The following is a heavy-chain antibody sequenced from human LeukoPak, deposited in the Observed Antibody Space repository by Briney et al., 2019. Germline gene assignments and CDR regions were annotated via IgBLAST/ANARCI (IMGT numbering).Heavy chain of an antibody. Sequence: GGSLRLSCAASGFTFSSYSMNWVRQAPGKGLEWVSSINSSSGYIYYADSVKGRFTISRDNAKDSLYLQVNSLRAEDTAVYYCARPSPYGSGSHLHYYYYYYRDVWGKGTTVTIPS. D-gene: IGHD3-10*01. J-gene: IGHJ6*03. CDR1: GFTFSSYS. CDR2: INSSSGYI. V-gene: IGHV3-21*01. CDR3: ARPSPYGSGSHLHYYYYYYRDV.